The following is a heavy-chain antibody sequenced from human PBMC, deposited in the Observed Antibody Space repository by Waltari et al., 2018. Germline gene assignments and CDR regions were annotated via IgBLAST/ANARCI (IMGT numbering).Heavy chain of an antibody. CDR3: ARELATLHSSGWYPYYYYYGMDV. D-gene: IGHD6-19*01. CDR2: IKQDGSEK. J-gene: IGHJ6*02. Sequence: EVQLVESGGGLVQPGGSLRLSCAASGFTFSSYWLSWVRQAPGKGLEWVANIKQDGSEKYYVDSVKGRFTISRDNAKNSLYLQMNSLRAEDTAVYYCARELATLHSSGWYPYYYYYGMDVWGQGTTVTVSS. CDR1: GFTFSSYW. V-gene: IGHV3-7*01.